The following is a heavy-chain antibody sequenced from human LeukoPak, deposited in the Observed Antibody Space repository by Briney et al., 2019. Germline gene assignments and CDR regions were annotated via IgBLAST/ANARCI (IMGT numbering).Heavy chain of an antibody. D-gene: IGHD1-14*01. V-gene: IGHV3-23*01. CDR3: AKQAGTSSTAIDY. CDR1: GFTFSTYA. J-gene: IGHJ4*02. CDR2: ISSSGGST. Sequence: GGSLRLSCAASGFTFSTYAMSWVRQAPGKGLEWVSAISSSGGSTVYADSVKGRFTISRDNSKNTLYLQMNSLRAEDTAVYYCAKQAGTSSTAIDYWGQGTLVTVSS.